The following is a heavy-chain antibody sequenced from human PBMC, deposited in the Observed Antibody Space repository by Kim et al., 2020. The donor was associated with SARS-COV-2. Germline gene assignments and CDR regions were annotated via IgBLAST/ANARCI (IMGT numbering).Heavy chain of an antibody. CDR1: GFTVSNNY. CDR2: IYSDGST. Sequence: GGSLRLSCAASGFTVSNNYLSWVRQAPGKGLEWVSVIYSDGSTYYADSVKGRCTISRDNSKNTLYLQVNSRRTADTAVYYCAGDTPTMATVYWGQGTLVTVSS. J-gene: IGHJ4*02. D-gene: IGHD5-18*01. CDR3: AGDTPTMATVY. V-gene: IGHV3-66*01.